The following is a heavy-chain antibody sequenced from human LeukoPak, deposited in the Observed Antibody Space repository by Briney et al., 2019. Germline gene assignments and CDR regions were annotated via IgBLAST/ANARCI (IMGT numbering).Heavy chain of an antibody. D-gene: IGHD3-10*01. J-gene: IGHJ6*02. CDR2: ITPILGTS. CDR3: ARGPRGAMDV. CDR1: GCSFICFI. Sequence: SVKVTRKSSGCSFICFIFSWVRQPPGQGLDWMGRITPILGTSKYAQKFQGRGTITADKSTTTAFMELSSLPTEDTAVYYCARGPRGAMDVWAKGRRSSSP. V-gene: IGHV1-69*08.